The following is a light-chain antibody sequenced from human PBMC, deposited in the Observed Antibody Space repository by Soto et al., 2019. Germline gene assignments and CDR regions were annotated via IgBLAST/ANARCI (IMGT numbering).Light chain of an antibody. J-gene: IGLJ1*01. V-gene: IGLV2-14*01. CDR3: SSYTSSSTLCV. CDR2: EVS. CDR1: SRDVGGYNY. Sequence: QSVLTQPASVSGSPGQSITISCTGTSRDVGGYNYVSWYQQHPGKAPKLMIYEVSNRPSGVSNRFSGSKSGNTASLTISGLQADDEADYYCSSYTSSSTLCVFGTGTKLTVL.